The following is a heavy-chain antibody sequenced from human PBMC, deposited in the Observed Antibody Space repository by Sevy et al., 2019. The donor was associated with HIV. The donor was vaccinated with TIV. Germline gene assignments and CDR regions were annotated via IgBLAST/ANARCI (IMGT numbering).Heavy chain of an antibody. CDR2: IIPIFGTA. CDR3: ARHCSGGSCYTFDY. Sequence: ASVKVSCKASGGTFSSYAISWVRQAPGQGLEWMGGIIPIFGTANYVQKFQGRVTITADESTSTAYMELSSLRSEDTAVYYCARHCSGGSCYTFDYWGQGTLVTVSS. J-gene: IGHJ4*02. V-gene: IGHV1-69*13. D-gene: IGHD2-15*01. CDR1: GGTFSSYA.